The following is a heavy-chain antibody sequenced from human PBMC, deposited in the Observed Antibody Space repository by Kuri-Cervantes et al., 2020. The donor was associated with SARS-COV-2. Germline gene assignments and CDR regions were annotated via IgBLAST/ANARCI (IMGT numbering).Heavy chain of an antibody. D-gene: IGHD3-3*01. CDR1: GFTFSSYE. Sequence: GESLKISCAASGFTFSSYEMNWVRQAPGKGLEWVSYISSSGSTIYYADSVKGRFTISRDNAKNSLYLQMNSLRAEDTAVYYCARAFYYYDFWSGYRWYYYYGMDVWGQGTTVTVSS. V-gene: IGHV3-48*03. J-gene: IGHJ6*02. CDR2: ISSSGSTI. CDR3: ARAFYYYDFWSGYRWYYYYGMDV.